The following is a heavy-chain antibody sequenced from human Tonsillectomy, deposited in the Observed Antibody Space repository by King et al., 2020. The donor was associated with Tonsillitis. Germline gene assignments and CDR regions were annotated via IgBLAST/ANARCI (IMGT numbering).Heavy chain of an antibody. D-gene: IGHD6-6*01. CDR3: AREYSSSSGKAFDI. J-gene: IGHJ3*02. CDR1: GFTFSTYS. V-gene: IGHV3-48*01. CDR2: ISSSSSTI. Sequence: QLVQSGGGLAQPGGSLRLSCAASGFTFSTYSVNWVRQAPGKGLEWVSYISSSSSTIYYADSVKGRFTISRDNAKNSLYLQMNSLRAEDTAVYYCAREYSSSSGKAFDIWGQGTMVTVSS.